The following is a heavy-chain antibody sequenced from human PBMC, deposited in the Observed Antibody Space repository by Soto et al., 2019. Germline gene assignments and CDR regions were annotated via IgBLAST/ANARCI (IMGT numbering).Heavy chain of an antibody. CDR3: ARDVKSGAAAGMTYYYYMDV. CDR1: GGSISSSSYY. CDR2: IYYSGST. V-gene: IGHV4-39*02. J-gene: IGHJ6*03. D-gene: IGHD6-13*01. Sequence: SETLSLTCTVSGGSISSSSYYWGWIRQPPGKGLEWIGSIYYSGSTYYNPSLKSRGTISVDTSKNQFSLKLSSVTAADTAVYYCARDVKSGAAAGMTYYYYMDVWGKRNTVTVSS.